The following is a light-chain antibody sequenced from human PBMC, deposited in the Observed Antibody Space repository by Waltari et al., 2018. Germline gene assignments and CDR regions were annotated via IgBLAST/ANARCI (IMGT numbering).Light chain of an antibody. CDR1: RDINN. CDR2: DSS. V-gene: IGKV1-33*01. CDR3: QQYADFPPYT. Sequence: DIQMTQSPSSLSASIGDRITTSCQASRDINNLNLYQQKPGKPPKLLIYDSSKLEVGVPSRFSGRGSGTHFTFTISSLQPEDVATYYCQQYADFPPYTFGQGTKVEIK. J-gene: IGKJ2*01.